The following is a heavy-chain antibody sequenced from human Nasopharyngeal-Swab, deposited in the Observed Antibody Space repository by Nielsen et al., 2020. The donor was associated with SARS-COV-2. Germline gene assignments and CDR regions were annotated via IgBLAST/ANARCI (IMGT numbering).Heavy chain of an antibody. J-gene: IGHJ4*02. CDR3: TGYSTIFY. D-gene: IGHD2-2*01. CDR2: IRSEANGRTA. Sequence: GESLKISCTPSGFTFGDYAMSWVRQAPGKGLEWVGFIRSEANGRTAEYAVSVEGRFSISRDDSKSIAYLQMNSLKTEDTAVYYCTGYSTIFYWGQGTLVTVSS. CDR1: GFTFGDYA. V-gene: IGHV3-49*04.